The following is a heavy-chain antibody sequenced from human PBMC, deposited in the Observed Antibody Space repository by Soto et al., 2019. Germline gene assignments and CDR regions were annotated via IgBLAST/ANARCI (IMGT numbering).Heavy chain of an antibody. J-gene: IGHJ4*02. Sequence: ASVKVSCKASGGTFSSYAISWVRQAPGQGLEWMGGIIPIFGTANYAQKFQGRVTITADKSTSTAYMELSSLRSEDTAVYYCASERGYSYGSRFDYWGQGTLVTVS. V-gene: IGHV1-69*06. D-gene: IGHD5-18*01. CDR2: IIPIFGTA. CDR1: GGTFSSYA. CDR3: ASERGYSYGSRFDY.